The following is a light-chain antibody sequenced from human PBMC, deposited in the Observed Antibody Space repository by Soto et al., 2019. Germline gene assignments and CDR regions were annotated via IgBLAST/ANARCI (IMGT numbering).Light chain of an antibody. Sequence: QSALTQPASVSGSPGQSITISCTGTSSDVGDYKYVSWYQQHPGKAPKLLIYDVSYRPSGVSNRFSGSKSGNTASLTIFGLQAEDEADYHCSLYTSGSTQLFGGGTKLTVL. CDR1: SSDVGDYKY. CDR2: DVS. CDR3: SLYTSGSTQL. V-gene: IGLV2-14*01. J-gene: IGLJ2*01.